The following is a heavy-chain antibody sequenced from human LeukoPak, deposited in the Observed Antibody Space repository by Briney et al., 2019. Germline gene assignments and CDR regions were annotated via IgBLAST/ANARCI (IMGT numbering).Heavy chain of an antibody. V-gene: IGHV3-23*01. D-gene: IGHD6-19*01. J-gene: IGHJ4*02. CDR2: SSCSGDST. CDR3: AKVGIAVDGPQSPWWAFDY. CDR1: GFTFSIYA. Sequence: PGGSLRLSCAASGFTFSIYAMNWVRQGPGKGVEWVSGSSCSGDSTYYADSEKGRITVSRDNSKNTLYLQMNSLRAEYTAVYYCAKVGIAVDGPQSPWWAFDYWGQGTLVTVSS.